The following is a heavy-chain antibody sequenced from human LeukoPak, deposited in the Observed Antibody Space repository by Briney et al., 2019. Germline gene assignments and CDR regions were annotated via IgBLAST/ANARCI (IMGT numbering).Heavy chain of an antibody. D-gene: IGHD1-26*01. CDR2: MNPNSGNT. V-gene: IGHV1-8*01. CDR1: GYTFTSYD. CDR3: ARVAATLKKGWFDP. J-gene: IGHJ5*02. Sequence: ASVKVSCKASGYTFTSYDINWVRQATGQGLEWMGWMNPNSGNTGYAQKFQGRVTMTRNTSISTAYMELSSLRSEGTAVYYCARVAATLKKGWFDPWGQGTLVTVSS.